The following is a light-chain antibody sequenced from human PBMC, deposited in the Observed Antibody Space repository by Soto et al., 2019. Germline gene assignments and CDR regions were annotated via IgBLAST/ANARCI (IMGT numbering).Light chain of an antibody. J-gene: IGKJ5*01. CDR1: QGINSW. Sequence: DIQMTQSPPSVSASVGDRVTITCRASQGINSWLVWYQQRPGKAPKLLIYAASSLQSAVTSTFRGTVSGTNFTLTISSLQPEDFATYYCQPANSFRITFGQGTRLEIK. CDR2: AAS. CDR3: QPANSFRIT. V-gene: IGKV1-12*01.